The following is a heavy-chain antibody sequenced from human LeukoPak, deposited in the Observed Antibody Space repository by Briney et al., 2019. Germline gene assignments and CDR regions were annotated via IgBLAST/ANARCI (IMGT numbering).Heavy chain of an antibody. J-gene: IGHJ6*02. CDR1: GGSFSSYH. CDR3: ARLRRTEYSSSWYLPPYYYYYGMDV. D-gene: IGHD6-13*01. V-gene: IGHV4-59*08. CDR2: IYYSGST. Sequence: SSETLSLTCAVYGGSFSSYHWSWIRQPPGKGLEWIGYIYYSGSTNYNPSLKSRVTISVDTSKNQFSLKLSSVTAADTAVYYCARLRRTEYSSSWYLPPYYYYYGMDVWGQGTTVTVSS.